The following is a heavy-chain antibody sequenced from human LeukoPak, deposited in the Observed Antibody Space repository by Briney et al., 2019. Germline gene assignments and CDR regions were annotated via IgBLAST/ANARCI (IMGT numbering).Heavy chain of an antibody. D-gene: IGHD3-22*01. V-gene: IGHV3-23*01. CDR2: ISGSGGGT. Sequence: PGGSLRLSCAVSGITLSNYAMSWVRQAPGKGLEWVAGISGSGGGTHYADSVKGRFTISRDNPKNTLYLQMNNLRAGDTVVYFCAKRGVVIRVILVGFHKEAYYFDSWGQGALVTVSS. CDR3: AKRGVVIRVILVGFHKEAYYFDS. J-gene: IGHJ4*02. CDR1: GITLSNYA.